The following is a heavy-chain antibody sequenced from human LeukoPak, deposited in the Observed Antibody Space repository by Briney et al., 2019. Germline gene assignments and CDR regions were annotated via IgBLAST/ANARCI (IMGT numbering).Heavy chain of an antibody. Sequence: SETLSLTCTVSGGSISSGGYYWSWIRQHPGKGLEWIGYSYYSGSTNYNPSLKSRVTISLDTSKNQFSLKLTSVTAADTAVYYCAKSGSYYGSTSGWGQGTLVTVSP. CDR3: AKSGSYYGSTSG. CDR1: GGSISSGGYY. J-gene: IGHJ4*02. V-gene: IGHV4-31*02. CDR2: SYYSGST. D-gene: IGHD3-10*01.